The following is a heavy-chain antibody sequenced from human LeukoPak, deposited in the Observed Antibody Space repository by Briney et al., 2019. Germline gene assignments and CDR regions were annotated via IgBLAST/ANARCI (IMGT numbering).Heavy chain of an antibody. D-gene: IGHD3-16*02. J-gene: IGHJ4*02. Sequence: PSETLSLTCTVSGGSISSSSYYWGWIRQPPGKGLEWIGSLYYSGSTYYNPSLKSRVTISVDTSKNQFSLKLSSVTAADTAVYYCARTSYLYFDYWGQGTLVTVSS. V-gene: IGHV4-39*01. CDR1: GGSISSSSYY. CDR2: LYYSGST. CDR3: ARTSYLYFDY.